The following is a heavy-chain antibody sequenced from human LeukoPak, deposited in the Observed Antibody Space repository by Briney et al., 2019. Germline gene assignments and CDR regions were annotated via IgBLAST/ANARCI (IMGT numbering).Heavy chain of an antibody. J-gene: IGHJ4*02. CDR2: INPSSGGT. D-gene: IGHD1-26*01. CDR1: GYTFTGYY. V-gene: IGHV1-2*02. CDR3: ARDREWELLIVLFDY. Sequence: ASVKVSCKASGYTFTGYYMHWVRQAPGQGLEWMGWINPSSGGTNYAQKFQGRVTMTRDTSISTAYMELSRLRSDDTAVYYCARDREWELLIVLFDYWGQGTLVTVSS.